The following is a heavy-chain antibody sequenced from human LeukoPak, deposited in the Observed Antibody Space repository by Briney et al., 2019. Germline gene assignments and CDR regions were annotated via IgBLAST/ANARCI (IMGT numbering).Heavy chain of an antibody. Sequence: GASVKVSCKASGYTFSNYDMNWVRQAPGQRFDWMGWIDAGNGDTRYSQKFQGRVTITRDTSASTAYIELRSLRSEDTAMYYCARGSTSDWPLDHWGQETLVTISS. CDR1: GYTFSNYD. CDR3: ARGSTSDWPLDH. D-gene: IGHD2-2*01. J-gene: IGHJ4*02. V-gene: IGHV1-3*01. CDR2: IDAGNGDT.